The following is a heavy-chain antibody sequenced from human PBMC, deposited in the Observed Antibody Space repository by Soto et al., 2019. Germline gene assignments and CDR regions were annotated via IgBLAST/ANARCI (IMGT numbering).Heavy chain of an antibody. CDR1: GFSLSTSGVG. Sequence: QITLKESGPTLVKPTQTLTLTCTFSGFSLSTSGVGVGWIRQPPGKALEWLALIYWDDDKRYSPSLKSRLTITKDTSKNQVVLTMTNMDPVDTXTYYCXXRRGYYDXXXLGXXWYFDLWGRGTLVTVSS. J-gene: IGHJ2*01. CDR2: IYWDDDK. D-gene: IGHD3-22*01. V-gene: IGHV2-5*02. CDR3: XXRRGYYDXXXLGXXWYFDL.